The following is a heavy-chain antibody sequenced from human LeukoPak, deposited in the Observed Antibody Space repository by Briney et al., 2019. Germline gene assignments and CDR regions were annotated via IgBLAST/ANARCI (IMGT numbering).Heavy chain of an antibody. D-gene: IGHD4-23*01. V-gene: IGHV4-39*07. J-gene: IGHJ5*02. CDR2: IFHSGGT. Sequence: PSETLSLTCIVSGGSISNSDYFWGWIRQPPGKGLDWIGYIFHSGGTYYNPSLKSRVTISLDTSKNQFSLKLSSVTAADTAVYYCARDLHPVVTNWFDPWGQGTLVTVSS. CDR1: GGSISNSDYF. CDR3: ARDLHPVVTNWFDP.